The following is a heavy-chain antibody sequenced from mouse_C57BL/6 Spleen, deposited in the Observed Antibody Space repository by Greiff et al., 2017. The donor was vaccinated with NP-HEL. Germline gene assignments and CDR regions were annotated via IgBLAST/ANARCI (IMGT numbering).Heavy chain of an antibody. J-gene: IGHJ2*01. CDR3: ARDLLRGYYFDY. Sequence: ESGPGLVKPSQSLSLTCSVTGYSITSGYYWNWIRQFPGNNLEWMGYISYDGSNNYNPSLKNRIPITRDTSKNQFFLKLNSVTTEDTATYYCARDLLRGYYFDYRGQGTTLTVSS. CDR2: ISYDGSN. CDR1: GYSITSGYY. V-gene: IGHV3-6*01. D-gene: IGHD2-1*01.